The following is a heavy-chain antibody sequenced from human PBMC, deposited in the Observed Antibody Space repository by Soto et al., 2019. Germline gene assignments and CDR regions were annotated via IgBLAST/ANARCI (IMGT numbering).Heavy chain of an antibody. CDR2: INAGNANT. D-gene: IGHD1-1*01. CDR1: GYTFTNYA. CDR3: ARQYNWNAAFDY. Sequence: ASVKVSCKASGYTFTNYAIHWVRQAPGQRLEWMGWINAGNANTKYSQKFQGRVTITRDTSASTAYMELSSLRSEDTAVYYCARQYNWNAAFDYWGQGTLVTVSS. V-gene: IGHV1-3*01. J-gene: IGHJ4*02.